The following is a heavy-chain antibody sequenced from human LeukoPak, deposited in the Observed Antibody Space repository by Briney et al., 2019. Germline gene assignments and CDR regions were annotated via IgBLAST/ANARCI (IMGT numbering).Heavy chain of an antibody. J-gene: IGHJ4*02. V-gene: IGHV3-21*01. CDR1: GFTFSNYH. CDR2: ISDTSSYI. D-gene: IGHD2-21*01. CDR3: ARGLCGGDCYDY. Sequence: PGGSLRLSCAASGFTFSNYHINWIRQAPGEGLEWVSSISDTSSYIYYADSVKGRFTISRDNAKNSLYLQMNSLRAEDTAVYYCARGLCGGDCYDYWGQGTLVTVSS.